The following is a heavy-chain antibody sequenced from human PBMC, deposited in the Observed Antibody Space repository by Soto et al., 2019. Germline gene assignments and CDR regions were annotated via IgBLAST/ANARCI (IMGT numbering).Heavy chain of an antibody. D-gene: IGHD5-18*01. Sequence: QVQLVQSGAEVRKPGSSVQVSCKASGGTFYTYTFSWVRQAPGQGLEWMGSITPIYPTTNYAEKFQGRLTVTADGSTNTASMELNSLTSEDTAVYYCARIPRYSFPTSDDLDSWGQVTLGTVSS. CDR3: ARIPRYSFPTSDDLDS. CDR2: ITPIYPTT. V-gene: IGHV1-69*15. J-gene: IGHJ4*02. CDR1: GGTFYTYT.